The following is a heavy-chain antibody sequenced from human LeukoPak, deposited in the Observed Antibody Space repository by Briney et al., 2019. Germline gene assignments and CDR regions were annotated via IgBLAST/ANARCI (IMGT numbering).Heavy chain of an antibody. CDR3: ARDGGDSPGDAFDI. Sequence: SQTLSLTCAISGDSVSSNAWNWIRQSPSRGLEWLGRTYYRSKWYNDYALSVKSRITINPDTSKNQFSLQLNSVTPDDTAVYYCARDGGDSPGDAFDIWGQGTMVTVSS. CDR2: TYYRSKWYN. CDR1: GDSVSSNA. J-gene: IGHJ3*02. V-gene: IGHV6-1*01. D-gene: IGHD4-23*01.